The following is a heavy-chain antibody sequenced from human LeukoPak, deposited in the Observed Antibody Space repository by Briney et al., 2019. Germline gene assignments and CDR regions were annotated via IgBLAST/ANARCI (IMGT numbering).Heavy chain of an antibody. CDR2: ISTSGNSI. CDR3: AGAGFDY. Sequence: AGSLSLSCAAAGLIFSSYEMNWVRQAPGKGREWVSYISTSGNSIHGEDSVKRRFTIPRDNDKNSLDLKMNSVRAEDTAVYYCAGAGFDYWGQGTLVAVSS. V-gene: IGHV3-48*03. CDR1: GLIFSSYE. D-gene: IGHD3-10*01. J-gene: IGHJ4*02.